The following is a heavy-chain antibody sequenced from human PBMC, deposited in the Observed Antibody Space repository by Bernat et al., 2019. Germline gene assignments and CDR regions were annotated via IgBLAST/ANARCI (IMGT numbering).Heavy chain of an antibody. J-gene: IGHJ5*02. D-gene: IGHD2-15*01. CDR2: ISGGGGSK. V-gene: IGHV3-23*01. CDR1: GFTFSSYA. Sequence: EVQLLESGGGLVQPGGSLRLSCAASGFTFSSYAMTWVRQAPGEGLEWVSSISGGGGSKYYADSVKGRFTISRDNSKNTLFLQMNSLRVEDTALYYWAKDSASVGVAAENWFEPWGQGILVTVSS. CDR3: AKDSASVGVAAENWFEP.